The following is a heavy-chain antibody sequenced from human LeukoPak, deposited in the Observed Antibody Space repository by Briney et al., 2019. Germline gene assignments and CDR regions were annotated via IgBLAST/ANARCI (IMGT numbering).Heavy chain of an antibody. V-gene: IGHV3-21*01. Sequence: GGSLRLSCAAYGFTFSSYSMNWVRQAPGKGLEWVSFISTSSSYIYYADSVKGRFTISRDNAKNSLYLEMNSLRAEDTAVYYCAKLAKYFYGSETFYFFEHWGQGTPVTASS. D-gene: IGHD3-10*01. CDR3: AKLAKYFYGSETFYFFEH. CDR1: GFTFSSYS. J-gene: IGHJ4*02. CDR2: ISTSSSYI.